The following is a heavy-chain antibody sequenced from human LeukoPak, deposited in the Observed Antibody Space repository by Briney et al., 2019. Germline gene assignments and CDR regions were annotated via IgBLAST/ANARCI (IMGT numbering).Heavy chain of an antibody. Sequence: GGSLRLSCAASGFTFSSYAMSWVRQAPGKGLEWVSAISGSGGSTYYADSVKGRFTISRDNSRDTLYLQMNSLRAEDTAVYYCAKGYYDYVWGSYYFDYWGQGTLVSVSS. V-gene: IGHV3-23*01. D-gene: IGHD3-16*01. J-gene: IGHJ4*02. CDR1: GFTFSSYA. CDR2: ISGSGGST. CDR3: AKGYYDYVWGSYYFDY.